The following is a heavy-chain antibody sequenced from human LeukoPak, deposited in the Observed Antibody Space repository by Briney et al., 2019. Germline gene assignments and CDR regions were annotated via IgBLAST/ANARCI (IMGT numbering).Heavy chain of an antibody. CDR3: AKGRGSRIQNWCFDL. CDR2: ISSSGGST. V-gene: IGHV3-23*01. Sequence: GGSLRLSCAASGFAFSSYTMTWVRQAPGKGLEWVSVISSSGGSTYDADAVKGRFTISRDNPKNTLYLQMNSLRAEDTAVYFCAKGRGSRIQNWCFDLWGRGTLVTVSS. CDR1: GFAFSSYT. J-gene: IGHJ2*01. D-gene: IGHD5-18*01.